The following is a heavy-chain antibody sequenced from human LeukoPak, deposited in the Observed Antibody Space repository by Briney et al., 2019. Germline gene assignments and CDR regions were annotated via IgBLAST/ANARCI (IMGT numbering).Heavy chain of an antibody. D-gene: IGHD6-19*01. Sequence: GGSLRLSCAASGFTFRLNFMHWVRQAPGKGLEWVAIISYDGSIKYYADSVKGQFTISRDNIKNTLYLQMSSLRPEDTAVYYCARGQGLAKFYFDSWGRGTLVSVSS. CDR2: ISYDGSIK. CDR3: ARGQGLAKFYFDS. J-gene: IGHJ4*02. V-gene: IGHV3-30-3*01. CDR1: GFTFRLNF.